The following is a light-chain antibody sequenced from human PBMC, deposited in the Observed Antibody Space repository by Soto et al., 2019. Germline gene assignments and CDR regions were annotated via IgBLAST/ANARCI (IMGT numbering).Light chain of an antibody. Sequence: EIVLTQFPATLSLSPGERATLACRASQSITSYLAWYQQKPGQAPRLLIYDVSNRATGTPARFSGSGSGRDFTLTISSLEPEDFAVYYCQQYGSSGTFGQGTKVDIK. J-gene: IGKJ1*01. CDR3: QQYGSSGT. V-gene: IGKV3-11*02. CDR2: DVS. CDR1: QSITSY.